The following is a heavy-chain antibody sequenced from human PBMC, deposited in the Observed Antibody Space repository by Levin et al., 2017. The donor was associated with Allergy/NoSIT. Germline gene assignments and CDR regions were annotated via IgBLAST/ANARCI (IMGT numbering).Heavy chain of an antibody. CDR2: IYPGDSDT. D-gene: IGHD6-6*01. CDR1: GYSFTNYW. Sequence: GESLKISCQGSGYSFTNYWIGWVRQMPGKGLEWMGIIYPGDSDTRYSPSFQGQVTISADKSISTAYLQWSSLKASDTAMYYCARLSRSSSLTNGFDIWGQGTMVTVSS. CDR3: ARLSRSSSLTNGFDI. J-gene: IGHJ3*02. V-gene: IGHV5-51*01.